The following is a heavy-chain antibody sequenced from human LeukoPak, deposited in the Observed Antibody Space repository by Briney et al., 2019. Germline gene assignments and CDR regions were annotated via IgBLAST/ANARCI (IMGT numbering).Heavy chain of an antibody. CDR2: IYSGGST. J-gene: IGHJ6*03. CDR3: ARDVHYDFWSGYKEYYYMDV. D-gene: IGHD3-3*01. Sequence: GGSLRLSCAASGFTVSSNYMSWVRQAPGKGLEWVSVIYSGGSTYYADSVKGRFTISRDNSKNTLYLQMNSLRAEDTAVYYCARDVHYDFWSGYKEYYYMDVWGKGTTVTVSS. V-gene: IGHV3-53*01. CDR1: GFTVSSNY.